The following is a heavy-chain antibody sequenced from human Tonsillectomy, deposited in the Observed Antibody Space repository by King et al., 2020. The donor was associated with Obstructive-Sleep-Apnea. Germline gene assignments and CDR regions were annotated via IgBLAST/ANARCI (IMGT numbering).Heavy chain of an antibody. J-gene: IGHJ5*02. D-gene: IGHD4-23*01. CDR2: IKEDGSQK. CDR3: ARDLDAGNTIWFDP. Sequence: VQLVESGGGLVQPGGSLRLSCAASRFSFSTYWMSWVRQAPGKGLEWVANIKEDGSQKYYVDSVRGRFTISRDNVKNSLYLQMNSLRVDDTAMYYCARDLDAGNTIWFDPWGQGTLVTVSS. V-gene: IGHV3-7*01. CDR1: RFSFSTYW.